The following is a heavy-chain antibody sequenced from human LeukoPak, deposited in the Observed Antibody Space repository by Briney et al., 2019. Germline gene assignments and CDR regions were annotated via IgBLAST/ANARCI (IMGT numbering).Heavy chain of an antibody. CDR1: GYTFTGYY. CDR2: INPNSGGT. V-gene: IGHV1-2*02. Sequence: GGSVKVSCKASGYTFTGYYMHWVRQAPGQGLEWMGWINPNSGGTNYAQKFQGRVTMTRDTSISTAYMELSSLRSEDTAVYYCAREEMDIVVVPAAPSGFDPWGQGALVTVSS. J-gene: IGHJ5*02. D-gene: IGHD2-2*03. CDR3: AREEMDIVVVPAAPSGFDP.